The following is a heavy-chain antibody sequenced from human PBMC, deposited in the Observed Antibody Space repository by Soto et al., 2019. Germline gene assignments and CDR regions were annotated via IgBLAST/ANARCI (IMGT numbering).Heavy chain of an antibody. CDR3: ARGGYCSSSSCYLANWFDP. V-gene: IGHV5-51*01. D-gene: IGHD2-2*01. Sequence: EVQLVQSGAEVKKPGESLKISCKGSGYSFTSYWIGWVRQMPGKGLEWMGIIYPGDSDTRYSPSFQGQVTISAGKSVSTAYLQCSSLKASDTAMYYCARGGYCSSSSCYLANWFDPWGQGSLVIVSS. CDR2: IYPGDSDT. CDR1: GYSFTSYW. J-gene: IGHJ5*02.